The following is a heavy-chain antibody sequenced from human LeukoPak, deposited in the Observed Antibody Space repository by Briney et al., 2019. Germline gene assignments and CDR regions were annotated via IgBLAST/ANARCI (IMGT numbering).Heavy chain of an antibody. J-gene: IGHJ4*02. CDR2: IHSADSNT. D-gene: IGHD4-17*01. CDR3: AGARHGDYRWDY. CDR1: GYSFTNYW. V-gene: IGHV5-51*01. Sequence: GESLKISCKDSGYSFTNYWIGWVRQMPGKGLEWMGIIHSADSNTKYSPSFQGQVTISADKSISTAYLQWSGLKASDTAMYYCAGARHGDYRWDYWGQGTLVTFSS.